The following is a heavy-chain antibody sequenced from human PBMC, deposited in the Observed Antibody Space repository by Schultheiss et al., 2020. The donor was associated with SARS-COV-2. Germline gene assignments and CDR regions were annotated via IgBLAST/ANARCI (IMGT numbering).Heavy chain of an antibody. CDR3: ARDQNPQYYYDSSGYLKNSFDY. CDR1: GFTFSTYA. Sequence: GGSLRLSCAASGFTFSTYAMSWVRQAPGKGLEWVGRIKSKTDGGTTDYAAPVKGRFTISRDDSKNTLYLQMNSLRAEDTAVYYCARDQNPQYYYDSSGYLKNSFDYWGQGTLVTVSS. D-gene: IGHD3-22*01. V-gene: IGHV3-15*01. CDR2: IKSKTDGGTT. J-gene: IGHJ4*02.